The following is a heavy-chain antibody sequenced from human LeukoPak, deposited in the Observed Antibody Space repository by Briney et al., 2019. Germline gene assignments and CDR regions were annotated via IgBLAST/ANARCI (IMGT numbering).Heavy chain of an antibody. D-gene: IGHD6-19*01. J-gene: IGHJ4*02. V-gene: IGHV1-2*02. Sequence: ASVKVSCKASGYTLTGYYLHWVRRPPGQGLEWMGWINTNTGATHSAHKFQGRITMTMDTSISTAYMDLSRLRSDDTVVYYCARDRVGSGWPRPYYFEVWGQGTLVTVSS. CDR2: INTNTGAT. CDR1: GYTLTGYY. CDR3: ARDRVGSGWPRPYYFEV.